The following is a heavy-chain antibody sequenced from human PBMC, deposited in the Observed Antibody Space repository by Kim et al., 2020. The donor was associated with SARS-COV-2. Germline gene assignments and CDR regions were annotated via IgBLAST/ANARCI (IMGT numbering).Heavy chain of an antibody. CDR2: INHSGST. CDR3: ARVRTTVTTPPAYYFDY. V-gene: IGHV4-34*01. CDR1: GGSFSGYY. J-gene: IGHJ4*02. Sequence: SETLSLTCAVYGGSFSGYYWSWIRQPPGKGLEWIGEINHSGSTNYNPSLKSRVTISVDTSKNQFSLKLSSVSAADTAVYYCARVRTTVTTPPAYYFDYWGQGTLVTVSS. D-gene: IGHD4-4*01.